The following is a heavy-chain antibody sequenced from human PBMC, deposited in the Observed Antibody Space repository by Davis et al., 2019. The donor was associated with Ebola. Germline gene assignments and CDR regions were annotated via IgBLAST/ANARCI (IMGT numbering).Heavy chain of an antibody. CDR1: GYTFTSYA. V-gene: IGHV1-69*10. CDR3: ARGRAVSTSDYYGMDV. J-gene: IGHJ6*02. D-gene: IGHD4-11*01. CDR2: IIPILGTA. Sequence: AASVKVSCKASGYTFTSYAIHWVRQAPGQGLEWMGGIIPILGTANYAQKFQGRVTITADKSTSTAYMELSSLRSEDTALYYCARGRAVSTSDYYGMDVWGQGTTVTVSS.